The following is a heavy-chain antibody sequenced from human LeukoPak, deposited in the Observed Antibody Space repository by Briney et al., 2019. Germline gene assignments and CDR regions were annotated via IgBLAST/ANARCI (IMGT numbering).Heavy chain of an antibody. CDR2: IYYSGST. D-gene: IGHD4-23*01. V-gene: IGHV4-59*01. J-gene: IGHJ2*01. Sequence: PSETLSLTCTVPGGSISSYYWSWIRQPPGKGLEWIGYIYYSGSTNYNPSLKSRVTISVDTSKNQFSLKLSSVTAADTAVYYCTRTTVVYWYFDLWGRGPLVTVSS. CDR3: TRTTVVYWYFDL. CDR1: GGSISSYY.